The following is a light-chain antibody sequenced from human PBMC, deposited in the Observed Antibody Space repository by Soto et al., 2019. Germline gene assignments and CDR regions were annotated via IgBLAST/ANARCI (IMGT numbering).Light chain of an antibody. CDR1: SGSIARNY. CDR3: QSHDDAIFV. CDR2: EDS. J-gene: IGLJ2*01. Sequence: NFMLTQPHSVSGSPGKTVAISCTRSSGSIARNYVQWYQQRPGSAPTPVIYEDSERPSGVPDRFSGSIDRSSNSASLTISGLQAEDEADYYCQSHDDAIFVFGGGTKLTVL. V-gene: IGLV6-57*04.